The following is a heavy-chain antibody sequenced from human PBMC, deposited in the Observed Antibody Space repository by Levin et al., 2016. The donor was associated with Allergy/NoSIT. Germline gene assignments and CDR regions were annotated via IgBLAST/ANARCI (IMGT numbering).Heavy chain of an antibody. J-gene: IGHJ4*02. Sequence: GGSLRLSCAASGFTFSSYAMHWVRQAPGKGLEYVSAISSNGGSTYYANSVKGRFTISRDNSKNTLYLQMGSLRAEDMAVYYCARPTYGDSLPFDYWGQGTLVTVSS. V-gene: IGHV3-64*01. CDR2: ISSNGGST. D-gene: IGHD4-17*01. CDR3: ARPTYGDSLPFDY. CDR1: GFTFSSYA.